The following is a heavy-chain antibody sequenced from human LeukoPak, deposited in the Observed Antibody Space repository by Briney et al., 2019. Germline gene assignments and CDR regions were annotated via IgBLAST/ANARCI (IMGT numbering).Heavy chain of an antibody. Sequence: GGSLRLSCGASGFTFDDYWMSWVRQAPGQGLEWVANINQDGSEKYYLDSAKGRFPISRGNARNSLYLQVNSLRAEDTAVYYCARGGTSGYSSTRHFWGGNYYFDYWGQGSLVTVSS. D-gene: IGHD2-2*01. V-gene: IGHV3-7*01. CDR3: ARGGTSGYSSTRHFWGGNYYFDY. CDR2: INQDGSEK. J-gene: IGHJ4*02. CDR1: GFTFDDYW.